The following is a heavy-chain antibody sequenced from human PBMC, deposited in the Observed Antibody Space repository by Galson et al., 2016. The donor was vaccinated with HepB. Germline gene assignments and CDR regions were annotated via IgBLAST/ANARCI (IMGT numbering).Heavy chain of an antibody. Sequence: TLSLTCAVSVGSISSGGYSWNWIRQPPGKGLEWIGYIYHSGTTYYNPSLKSRVTMSVDRSKNQFSLKLSSVTAADTAVYYCARARLGELSLIDFWGQGTLVTVSS. CDR1: VGSISSGGYS. CDR3: ARARLGELSLIDF. J-gene: IGHJ4*02. V-gene: IGHV4-30-2*01. CDR2: IYHSGTT. D-gene: IGHD3-16*02.